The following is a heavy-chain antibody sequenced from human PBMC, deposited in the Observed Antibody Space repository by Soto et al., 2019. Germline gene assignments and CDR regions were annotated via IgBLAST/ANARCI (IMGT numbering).Heavy chain of an antibody. Sequence: ASVKISCAASGYTFTISGISWLRQAPGQGLEWMGWISAYNGNTNYAQKLQGRVTMTTDTSTSTAYMELRSLRSDDTAVYYCARDKGDGSGSYYGYWGQGTLVTVSS. V-gene: IGHV1-18*01. J-gene: IGHJ4*02. D-gene: IGHD3-10*01. CDR1: GYTFTISG. CDR3: ARDKGDGSGSYYGY. CDR2: ISAYNGNT.